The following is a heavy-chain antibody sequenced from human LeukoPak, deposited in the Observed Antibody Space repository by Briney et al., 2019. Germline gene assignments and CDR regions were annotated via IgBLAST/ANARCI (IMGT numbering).Heavy chain of an antibody. Sequence: SETLSLTCTVSGYSISSGYYWGWIRQPPGKGLEWIGNIYHSGNTYYNPSLKSRVTISVDTSKNQFSLKLSSVTAADTAVYYCAKSGNYDLMIDYWGQGTLVTVSS. D-gene: IGHD3-3*01. CDR1: GYSISSGYY. CDR3: AKSGNYDLMIDY. CDR2: IYHSGNT. J-gene: IGHJ4*02. V-gene: IGHV4-38-2*02.